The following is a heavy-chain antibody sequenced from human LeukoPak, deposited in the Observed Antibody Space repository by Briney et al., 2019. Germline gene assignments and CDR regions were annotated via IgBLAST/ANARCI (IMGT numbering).Heavy chain of an antibody. CDR3: ARDGYYYDSSGPLDY. CDR1: GDTFSSYA. Sequence: SVKVSCKASGDTFSSYAISWVRQAPGQGLEWMGRIIPIFGTANYAQKFQGRVTITTDESTSTAYMELSSLRSEDTAVYYCARDGYYYDSSGPLDYWGQGTLVTVSS. V-gene: IGHV1-69*05. J-gene: IGHJ4*02. D-gene: IGHD3-22*01. CDR2: IIPIFGTA.